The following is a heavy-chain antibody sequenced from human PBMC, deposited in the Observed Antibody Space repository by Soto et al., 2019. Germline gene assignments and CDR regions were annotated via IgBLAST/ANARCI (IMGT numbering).Heavy chain of an antibody. CDR3: ARNSHSAGGWCDP. D-gene: IGHD3-3*02. V-gene: IGHV1-69*13. J-gene: IGHJ5*02. CDR2: IVPTFGIP. Sequence: SVKVSCKASGGTFSTTAITWVRQASGQGLEWMGGIVPTFGIPNYAHKCRGIRGVTADGSTNTAYMELISLRSEDTAVYYCARNSHSAGGWCDPCGLGTLVTVSS. CDR1: GGTFSTTA.